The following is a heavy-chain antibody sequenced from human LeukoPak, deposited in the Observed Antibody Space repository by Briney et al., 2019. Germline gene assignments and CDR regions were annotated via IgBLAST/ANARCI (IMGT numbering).Heavy chain of an antibody. D-gene: IGHD5-18*01. J-gene: IGHJ4*02. Sequence: SETLSLTCTVPGGSISSSSSYWGWIRQPPGKGLEWIGTTYNSWRSYYNPSLKSRVTISGDTSKNQFSLKVTSVTAADAAVYYCARFSGYTYGYDYWGQGTLVTVSS. CDR2: TYNSWRS. V-gene: IGHV4-39*01. CDR3: ARFSGYTYGYDY. CDR1: GGSISSSSSY.